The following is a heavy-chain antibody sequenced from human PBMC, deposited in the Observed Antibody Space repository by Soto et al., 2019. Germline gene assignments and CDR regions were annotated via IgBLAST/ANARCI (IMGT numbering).Heavy chain of an antibody. CDR2: IKSKTDGGTT. D-gene: IGHD1-20*01. Sequence: EVQLVESGGGLVKPGGSLRLSCAASGFTFSNAWMNWVRQAPGKGLEWVGRIKSKTDGGTTDYAAPVKGRFTISRDDSKNTLYLQMTSLKTEDTAVYYCTTNQPETYNCNDPSLDYWGQGTLVTVSS. CDR3: TTNQPETYNCNDPSLDY. CDR1: GFTFSNAW. V-gene: IGHV3-15*07. J-gene: IGHJ4*02.